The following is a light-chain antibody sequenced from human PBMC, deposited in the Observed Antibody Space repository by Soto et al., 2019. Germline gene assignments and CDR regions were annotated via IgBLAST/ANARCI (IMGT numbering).Light chain of an antibody. J-gene: IGKJ4*01. Sequence: DIQMTQSPSTLSASVGDRVTITCRASQSIRSWLAWYQQKPGKAPKLLIYDAYSLESGVPSRFSGRRSGTEFTLTIAGLQPEDFATYYCQQYESYSPLTVGGGTKV. CDR3: QQYESYSPLT. CDR1: QSIRSW. CDR2: DAY. V-gene: IGKV1-5*01.